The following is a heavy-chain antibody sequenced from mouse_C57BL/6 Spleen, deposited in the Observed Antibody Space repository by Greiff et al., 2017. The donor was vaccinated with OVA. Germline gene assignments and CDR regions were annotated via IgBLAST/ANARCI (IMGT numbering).Heavy chain of an antibody. Sequence: EVQLQQSGPELVKPGASVKISCKASGYTFTDYYMNWVKQSHGKSLEWIGDINPNNGGTSYNQKFKGKATLTVDKSSSTAYMELRSLTSEDSAVYYCARSPITTVVDPYWYFDVWGTGTTVTVSS. J-gene: IGHJ1*03. V-gene: IGHV1-26*01. CDR3: ARSPITTVVDPYWYFDV. D-gene: IGHD1-1*01. CDR1: GYTFTDYY. CDR2: INPNNGGT.